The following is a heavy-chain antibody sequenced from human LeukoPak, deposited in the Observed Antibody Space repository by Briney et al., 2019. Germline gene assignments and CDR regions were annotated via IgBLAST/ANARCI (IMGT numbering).Heavy chain of an antibody. V-gene: IGHV3-48*03. CDR3: ARVTMGYSPTPEERAFDI. D-gene: IGHD4/OR15-4a*01. CDR2: ISSSGSTI. Sequence: PGGSLRLSCAASGFTFSSYAMNWVRQAPGKGLEWVSYISSSGSTIYYADSVKGRYTISRDNAKNSLYLQMNSLRAEDTAVYYCARVTMGYSPTPEERAFDIWGQGTMVTVSS. CDR1: GFTFSSYA. J-gene: IGHJ3*02.